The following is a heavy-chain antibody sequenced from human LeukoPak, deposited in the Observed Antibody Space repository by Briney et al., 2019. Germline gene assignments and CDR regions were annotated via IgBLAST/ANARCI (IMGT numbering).Heavy chain of an antibody. V-gene: IGHV1-69*01. D-gene: IGHD6-19*01. J-gene: IGHJ4*02. CDR1: GGTFSSYA. CDR2: IIPIFGTA. Sequence: SSVKVSCKASGGTFSSYAISWVRQAPGQGLEWMGGIIPIFGTANYAQKFQGRVTITADESTSPAYMELSSLRSEDTAVYYCARDSPTLYSSGRYDYWGQGTLVAVSS. CDR3: ARDSPTLYSSGRYDY.